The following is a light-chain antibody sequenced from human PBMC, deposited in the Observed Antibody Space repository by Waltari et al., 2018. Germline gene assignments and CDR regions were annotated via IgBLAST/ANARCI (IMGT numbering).Light chain of an antibody. CDR2: AAS. CDR3: QQSYNTPRA. J-gene: IGKJ1*01. V-gene: IGKV1-39*01. Sequence: DIQMTQSPSSLSASVGDRVTITCQASQSISSYLNWYQQKPGKAPKLLIYAASSLQSGVPSRFSGSGSGTDFTLTISSLQPEDFATYYCQQSYNTPRAFGQGTKVDIK. CDR1: QSISSY.